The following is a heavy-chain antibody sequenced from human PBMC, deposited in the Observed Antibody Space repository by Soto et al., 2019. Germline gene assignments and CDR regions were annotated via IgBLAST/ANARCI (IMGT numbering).Heavy chain of an antibody. CDR1: GFTFSSYW. J-gene: IGHJ6*02. Sequence: EVQLVESGGGLVQPGGSLRLSCAASGFTFSSYWMSWVRQAPGKGLECVANIKQDGSEKNYVDSVKGRFTISRDNANNTLYLQMDRLTAEDAAVYYCARAPSVVEVSGPFPYYYYYGIDVWGHGTTVTVSS. D-gene: IGHD2-15*01. V-gene: IGHV3-7*01. CDR3: ARAPSVVEVSGPFPYYYYYGIDV. CDR2: IKQDGSEK.